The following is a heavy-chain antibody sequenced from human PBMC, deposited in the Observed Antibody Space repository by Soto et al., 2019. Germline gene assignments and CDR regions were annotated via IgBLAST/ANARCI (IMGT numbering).Heavy chain of an antibody. CDR2: INAGNGNT. J-gene: IGHJ3*02. D-gene: IGHD2-15*01. CDR1: GYTFTSYA. CDR3: ARYCSGGSCDPDAFDI. Sequence: GASVKVSCKASGYTFTSYAMHWVRQAPGQRLEWMGWINAGNGNTKYSQKFPGRVTITRDTSASTAYMELSSLRSEDTAVYYCARYCSGGSCDPDAFDIWGQGTMVTVS. V-gene: IGHV1-3*01.